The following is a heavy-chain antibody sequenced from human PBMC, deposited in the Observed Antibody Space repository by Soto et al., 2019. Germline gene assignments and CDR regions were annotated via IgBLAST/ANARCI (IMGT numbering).Heavy chain of an antibody. CDR3: ARNGIVGAKSNFDY. CDR1: GGTFSSYA. CDR2: VIPIFGTA. V-gene: IGHV1-69*13. D-gene: IGHD1-26*01. Sequence: SVKVSCKASGGTFSSYAISWVRQAPGQGLEWMGGVIPIFGTANYAQKFQGRVTITADESTSTAYMELSSLRSEDTAVYYCARNGIVGAKSNFDYWGQGTLVTVSS. J-gene: IGHJ4*02.